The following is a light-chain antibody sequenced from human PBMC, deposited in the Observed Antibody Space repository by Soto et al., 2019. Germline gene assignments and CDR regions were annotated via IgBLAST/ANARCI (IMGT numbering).Light chain of an antibody. CDR2: EVS. J-gene: IGLJ1*01. Sequence: QSVLTQPASVSGSPGQSITISCTGTSSDIGNYHLVSWYQHHPGKAPKLIIYEVSKWPSGVSDRFSGSKSGYTASLTISGFQAEDEANYFCCSFAGSTWGYALGTGTKVPVL. V-gene: IGLV2-23*02. CDR1: SSDIGNYHL. CDR3: CSFAGSTWGYA.